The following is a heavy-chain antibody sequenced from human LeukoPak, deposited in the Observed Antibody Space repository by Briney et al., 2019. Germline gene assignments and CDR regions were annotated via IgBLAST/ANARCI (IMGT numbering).Heavy chain of an antibody. CDR1: GFTFDDYA. CDR2: ISWNSGSI. V-gene: IGHV3-9*03. CDR3: AKGPYSSGLAPFFDY. D-gene: IGHD6-19*01. J-gene: IGHJ4*02. Sequence: GGSLRLSCAASGFTFDDYAMHWVRQAPGKGLEWVSGISWNSGSIGYADSVKGRFTISRDNAKNSLYLQMNSLRAEDMALYYCAKGPYSSGLAPFFDYWGQGTLVTVSS.